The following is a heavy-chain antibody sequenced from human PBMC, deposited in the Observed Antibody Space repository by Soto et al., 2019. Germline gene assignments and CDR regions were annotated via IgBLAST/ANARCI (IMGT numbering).Heavy chain of an antibody. J-gene: IGHJ5*02. Sequence: QVHLQQSGPGLVNPSETLSLTCTVSGGSMSSYYWTWIRQPAGKGLEWIGRVYSSGGTHYNPSLKSRVTISLDTSKNQFSLRLLSVTDADTAVYYCARGQRFSDWFDPWGQGTLVNVSS. CDR2: VYSSGGT. CDR3: ARGQRFSDWFDP. CDR1: GGSMSSYY. V-gene: IGHV4-4*07. D-gene: IGHD3-3*01.